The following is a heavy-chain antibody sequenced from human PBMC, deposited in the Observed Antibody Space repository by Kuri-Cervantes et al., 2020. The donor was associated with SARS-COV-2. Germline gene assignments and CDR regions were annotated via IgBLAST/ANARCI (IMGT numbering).Heavy chain of an antibody. V-gene: IGHV3-21*01. CDR2: ISSSSSYI. CDR1: GFTFSSYS. J-gene: IGHJ3*02. CDR3: AREVELRAFDI. Sequence: GESLKISCAASGFTFSSYSLNWVRQAPGKGLEWVSSISSSSSYIYYPDSVKGRFTISRDNAKNSLYLQMNSLRAEDTAVYYCAREVELRAFDIWGQGTMVTVSS. D-gene: IGHD1-26*01.